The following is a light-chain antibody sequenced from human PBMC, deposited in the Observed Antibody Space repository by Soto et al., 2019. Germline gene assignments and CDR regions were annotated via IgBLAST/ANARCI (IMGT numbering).Light chain of an antibody. CDR1: QNINIF. J-gene: IGKJ2*01. V-gene: IGKV1-39*01. Sequence: DIQMTQSPSSLSASVGDRVTITCRASQNINIFLYWYQQKPGKAPTLLIKAASSLHSGVPSRFSGSVSGADFALTISSLQPEDFATYYCQQSFATPHTFGQGTKLEIK. CDR3: QQSFATPHT. CDR2: AAS.